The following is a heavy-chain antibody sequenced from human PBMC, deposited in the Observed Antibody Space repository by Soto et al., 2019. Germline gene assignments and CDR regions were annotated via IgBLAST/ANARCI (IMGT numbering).Heavy chain of an antibody. CDR3: ARDDYDDYFDYYYGMDV. V-gene: IGHV3-48*02. CDR2: ISSSSSTI. D-gene: IGHD4-17*01. J-gene: IGHJ6*02. CDR1: GFTFSSYS. Sequence: PGGSLRLSCAASGFTFSSYSMNWVRQAPGKGLEWVSYISSSSSTIYYADSVKGRFTISRDNAKNSLYLQMNSLRDEDTAVYYCARDDYDDYFDYYYGMDVWGQGTTVTVSS.